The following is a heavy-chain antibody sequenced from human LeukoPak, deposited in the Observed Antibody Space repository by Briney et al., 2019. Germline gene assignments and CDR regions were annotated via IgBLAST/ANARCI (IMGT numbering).Heavy chain of an antibody. V-gene: IGHV3-23*01. J-gene: IGHJ4*02. D-gene: IGHD3-10*01. Sequence: GGSLRLSCAASGFTLSSYAMSWVRQAPGKGLEWVSGISGSGRSTYHADSVKGRFTISRDNSKNTLYLQMNSLRAEDTAVYYCAKGRILLWFGESSYFDYWGQGTLVTVSS. CDR1: GFTLSSYA. CDR2: ISGSGRST. CDR3: AKGRILLWFGESSYFDY.